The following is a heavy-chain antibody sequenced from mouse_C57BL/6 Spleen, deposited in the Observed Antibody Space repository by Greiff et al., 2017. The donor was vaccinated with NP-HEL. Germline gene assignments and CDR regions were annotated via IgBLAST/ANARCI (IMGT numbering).Heavy chain of an antibody. CDR3: ARRYSNDEGWFAY. CDR1: GYTFTDYN. CDR2: INPNNGGT. Sequence: EVQLQQSGPELVKPGASVKIPCKASGYTFTDYNMDWVKQSHGKSLEWIGDINPNNGGTIYNQKFKGKATLTVDKSSSTAYMELRSLTSEDTAVYYCARRYSNDEGWFAYWGQGTLVTVSA. D-gene: IGHD2-12*01. J-gene: IGHJ3*01. V-gene: IGHV1-18*01.